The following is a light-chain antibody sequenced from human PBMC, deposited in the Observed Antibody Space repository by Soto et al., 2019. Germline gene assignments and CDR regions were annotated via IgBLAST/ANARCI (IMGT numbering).Light chain of an antibody. CDR1: SSNIGAGYD. Sequence: QSVLTQPPSVSGAPGQRVTISCTGTSSNIGAGYDVQWYQQLPGSAPKLLIYSINNRPSGAPDRFSGSESGTSAALAITGLQAEDEADYYCQSFDSSLSGSVFGGGTKLTVL. CDR2: SIN. V-gene: IGLV1-40*01. CDR3: QSFDSSLSGSV. J-gene: IGLJ2*01.